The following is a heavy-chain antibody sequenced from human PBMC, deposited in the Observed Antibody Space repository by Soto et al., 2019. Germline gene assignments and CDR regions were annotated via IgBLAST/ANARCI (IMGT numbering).Heavy chain of an antibody. CDR3: ARDKVGSAAAHFYYYYYGMDV. CDR1: CYTFTSYG. J-gene: IGHJ6*02. CDR2: ISAYNGST. Sequence: ASLKVCCKAPCYTFTSYGISLVRHGPGQRLECMVWISAYNGSTNYAQKLQGRVTMTTDTSTSTAYMELRSLRSDDTAVYYCARDKVGSAAAHFYYYYYGMDVWGQGTTVTVSS. D-gene: IGHD6-13*01. V-gene: IGHV1-18*01.